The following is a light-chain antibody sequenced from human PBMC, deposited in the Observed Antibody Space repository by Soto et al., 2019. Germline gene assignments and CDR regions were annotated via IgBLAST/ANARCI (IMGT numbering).Light chain of an antibody. CDR1: SSNIGNNY. Sequence: QSVLTQPPSVSAAPGQKVTISCSGSSSNIGNNYVSWYQQLPGTAPKLLIYDNNKRPSGIPDRFSGSKSGTSATLGITGLQTGDEADYYCATWDSSLSAEVFGGGTKVTVL. CDR3: ATWDSSLSAEV. V-gene: IGLV1-51*01. J-gene: IGLJ2*01. CDR2: DNN.